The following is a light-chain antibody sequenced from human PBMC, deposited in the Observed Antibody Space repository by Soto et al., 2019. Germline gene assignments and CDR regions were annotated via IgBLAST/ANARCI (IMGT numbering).Light chain of an antibody. J-gene: IGLJ3*02. Sequence: QPVLTQPPSASGTPGQRVTISCSGSSSNIGSKYVDWYQQLPGTAPKLLIYSNNQRPSGVPDRFSGSKSGTSASLAISGLRSEDEADYYCATWDDSLSGPVFGGGTQLTVL. CDR1: SSNIGSKY. CDR3: ATWDDSLSGPV. CDR2: SNN. V-gene: IGLV1-47*02.